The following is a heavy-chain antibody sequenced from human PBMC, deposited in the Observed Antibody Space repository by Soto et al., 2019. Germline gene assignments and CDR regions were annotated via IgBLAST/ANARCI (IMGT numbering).Heavy chain of an antibody. J-gene: IGHJ4*02. CDR2: ISTSSSAI. D-gene: IGHD3-10*01. CDR3: AREGRSSGTVFDS. V-gene: IGHV3-48*01. Sequence: GGSLRLSCAASGFTFSSYSMNWVRQAPGKGLEWVSYISTSSSAIYYADSVKGRFTISRDNAKNSLYLQMNSLRAEDTAVYYCAREGRSSGTVFDSWGQGTQVTVSS. CDR1: GFTFSSYS.